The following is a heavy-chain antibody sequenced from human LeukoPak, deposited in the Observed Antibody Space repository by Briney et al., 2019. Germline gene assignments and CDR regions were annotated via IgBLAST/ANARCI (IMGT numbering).Heavy chain of an antibody. CDR1: GGSISSGGYS. CDR2: IYHSGST. Sequence: SETLSLTCAVSGGSISSGGYSWSWIRQPPGKGLEWIGYIYHSGSTYYNPSLKSRVTISVDRSKNQFSLKLSSVTAADTAVYYCARDGYGEGVIDYWGQGTLVTVSS. V-gene: IGHV4-30-2*01. J-gene: IGHJ4*02. D-gene: IGHD4-17*01. CDR3: ARDGYGEGVIDY.